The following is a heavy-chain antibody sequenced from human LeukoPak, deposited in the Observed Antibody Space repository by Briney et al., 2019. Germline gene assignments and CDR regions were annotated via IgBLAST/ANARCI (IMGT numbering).Heavy chain of an antibody. D-gene: IGHD6-13*01. Sequence: SVTLSLTCTVSGDSINNHHWIWLRQPPGKGREGLGYIYYSGSTNYNPSLKSRVTISVDPSKNQFSLQLSSVTAADTAVYYCARVAAAGGHAYYYYYYYMDVWGKGTTVTVSS. CDR3: ARVAAAGGHAYYYYYYYMDV. CDR1: GDSINNHH. CDR2: IYYSGST. V-gene: IGHV4-59*11. J-gene: IGHJ6*03.